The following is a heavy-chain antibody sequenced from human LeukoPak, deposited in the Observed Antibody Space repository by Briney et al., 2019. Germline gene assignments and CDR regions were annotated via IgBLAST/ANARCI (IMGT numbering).Heavy chain of an antibody. CDR3: AKAREGWLQPRAAFDY. D-gene: IGHD5-24*01. J-gene: IGHJ4*02. Sequence: PGGSLRLSCAASGFTFSTYGMHWVRQAPGKGLEWVAVISYDESNKNYADSVRGRFTISRDSSKNTVYLQMNSLRAEDTAVYYCAKAREGWLQPRAAFDYWGQGTLVTVSS. CDR2: ISYDESNK. V-gene: IGHV3-30*18. CDR1: GFTFSTYG.